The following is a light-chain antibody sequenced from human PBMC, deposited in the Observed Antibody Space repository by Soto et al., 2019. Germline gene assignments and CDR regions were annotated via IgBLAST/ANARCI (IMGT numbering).Light chain of an antibody. CDR1: QSISSY. J-gene: IGKJ3*01. CDR3: QQRSNWPLT. CDR2: DAS. Sequence: DIVLTQSPATLSLSPGERATLSCRASQSISSYLVWFQQKPGQAPRLLIYDASTRATGIPARFSGSGSETDFTLTISSLEPEDFAVYYCQQRSNWPLTFGPGTKVDIK. V-gene: IGKV3-11*01.